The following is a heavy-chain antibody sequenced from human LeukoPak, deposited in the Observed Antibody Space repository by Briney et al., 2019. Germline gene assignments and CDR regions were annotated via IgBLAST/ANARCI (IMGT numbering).Heavy chain of an antibody. CDR1: GGSISSSSYY. V-gene: IGHV4-39*07. J-gene: IGHJ3*02. CDR3: ARDPHSSSWYGAFDI. D-gene: IGHD6-13*01. Sequence: SETLSLTCTVSGGSISSSSYYWGWIRQPPGKGLEWIASIYYSGNTYSNPSLKSRVTISLDTSKDQFSLNLSSVTAADTAVYYCARDPHSSSWYGAFDIWGQGTMVTVSS. CDR2: IYYSGNT.